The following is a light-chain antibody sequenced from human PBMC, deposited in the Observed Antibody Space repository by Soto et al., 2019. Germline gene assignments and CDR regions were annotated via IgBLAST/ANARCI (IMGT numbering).Light chain of an antibody. J-gene: IGKJ1*01. CDR1: QRVLYSSNNKNY. Sequence: EIVMTQSPDSLAVSLGERAAINCKSSQRVLYSSNNKNYLAWYQQKPGQPPKLLIYWASTRESGVPDRFSGSGSGTDFTLTISSLQAEDVAVYYCQQYYSTPRTFGQGTKVEIK. CDR2: WAS. V-gene: IGKV4-1*01. CDR3: QQYYSTPRT.